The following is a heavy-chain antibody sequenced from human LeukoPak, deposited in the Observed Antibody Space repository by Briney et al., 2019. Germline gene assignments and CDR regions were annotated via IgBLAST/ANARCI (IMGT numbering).Heavy chain of an antibody. V-gene: IGHV3-53*01. D-gene: IGHD5-18*01. Sequence: GGSLRLSCAASGFRVSAKYMGWVRQAPGKGLEWVSVIYNGAETSYVDSVKGRFTISRDNSENALYLQMNTLGDEDTAVYYCASARGSNYGSLGDWGQGTLVTVSS. J-gene: IGHJ4*02. CDR3: ASARGSNYGSLGD. CDR1: GFRVSAKY. CDR2: IYNGAET.